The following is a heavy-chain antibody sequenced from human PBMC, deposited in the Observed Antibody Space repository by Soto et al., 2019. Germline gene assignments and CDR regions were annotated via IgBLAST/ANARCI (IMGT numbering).Heavy chain of an antibody. CDR3: AKRIVGTTGHAFAV. J-gene: IGHJ6*02. CDR1: GVTFRDCH. CDR2: IYSGGSTV. D-gene: IGHD1-26*01. V-gene: IGHV3-11*01. Sequence: QVQLVVSGGGLVKPGGSLRLSCAAYGVTFRDCHMIWVRQAPGKGLAWTSYIYSGGSTVSYADSVQGRFTISRDNAKTSLYLPLDSLRVDDTAVYYCAKRIVGTTGHAFAVWGPGPTVTISS.